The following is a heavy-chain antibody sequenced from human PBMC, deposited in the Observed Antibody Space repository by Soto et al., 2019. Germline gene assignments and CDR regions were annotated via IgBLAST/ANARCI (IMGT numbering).Heavy chain of an antibody. Sequence: QVQLVQSGAEVKKPGASVKVSCKASGYTFTGYYMHWVRQAPGQGLEWMGWINPNSGGTNYAQKFQGRVTMTRDTSISTAYMELSRLRSDDTAVYCCASRSIAAAGIPYYFDYWGQGTLVTVSS. CDR2: INPNSGGT. V-gene: IGHV1-2*02. J-gene: IGHJ4*02. CDR3: ASRSIAAAGIPYYFDY. D-gene: IGHD6-13*01. CDR1: GYTFTGYY.